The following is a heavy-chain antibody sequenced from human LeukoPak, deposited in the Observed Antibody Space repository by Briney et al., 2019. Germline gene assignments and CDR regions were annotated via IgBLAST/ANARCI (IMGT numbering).Heavy chain of an antibody. V-gene: IGHV3-33*06. CDR3: AKDHSGSYFDY. Sequence: PGKSLRLSCAASGFTFTGYGMRWVRQAPGKGLEWVAGIWHDGSQKYYVDSVKDRFTISRDNSNNTLHLQMNSLRGEDTAVYYCAKDHSGSYFDYWGQGTLVTVSS. CDR1: GFTFTGYG. J-gene: IGHJ4*02. CDR2: IWHDGSQK. D-gene: IGHD3-10*01.